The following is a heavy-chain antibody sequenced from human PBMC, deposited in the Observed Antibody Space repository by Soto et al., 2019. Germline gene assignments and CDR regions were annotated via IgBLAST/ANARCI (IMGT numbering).Heavy chain of an antibody. CDR2: VYYTGST. CDR3: ARAEYSNYVGYYYYYGMDV. J-gene: IGHJ6*02. CDR1: GGSISGSY. D-gene: IGHD4-4*01. Sequence: PSETLSLTCSVSGGSISGSYWSWIRQSPGKGLEWLGYVYYTGSTNYSPSLRSRVSISVDTSKNQFSLKLSSVTAADTAVYYCARAEYSNYVGYYYYYGMDVWGQGTTVTVSS. V-gene: IGHV4-59*08.